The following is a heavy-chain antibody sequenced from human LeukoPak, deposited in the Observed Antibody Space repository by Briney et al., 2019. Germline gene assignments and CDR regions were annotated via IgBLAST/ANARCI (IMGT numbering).Heavy chain of an antibody. J-gene: IGHJ6*03. CDR2: IFFSGST. D-gene: IGHD5-12*01. Sequence: SETLSLTCTVSDGSMSGYYWSWIRQPPGKGLEWIGYIFFSGSTNYNPSLKSRVTISVDTSKNQFSLKLRSVTAADTALYYCARGLSGYDSYYYYYYYMGVWGKGSTVTVSS. CDR3: ARGLSGYDSYYYYYYYMGV. CDR1: DGSMSGYY. V-gene: IGHV4-59*08.